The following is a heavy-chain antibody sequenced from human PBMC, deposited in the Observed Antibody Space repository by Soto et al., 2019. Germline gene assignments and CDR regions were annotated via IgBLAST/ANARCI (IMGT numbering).Heavy chain of an antibody. V-gene: IGHV5-51*01. CDR3: GKARGYFGWGGFGY. CDR1: GYSFTSYW. J-gene: IGHJ4*02. D-gene: IGHD3-10*01. CDR2: IYPGDSDT. Sequence: EVQLVQSGAEVKKPGESLKISCKGSGYSFTSYWIGWVRQMPGKGLEWMGIIYPGDSDTRYSPSFQGQVTISADKSISPAYPEGSRLKASETAIYYWGKARGYFGWGGFGYGGQGTLVPV.